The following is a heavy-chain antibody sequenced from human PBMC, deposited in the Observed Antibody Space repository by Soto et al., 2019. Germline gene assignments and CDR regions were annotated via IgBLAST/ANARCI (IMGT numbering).Heavy chain of an antibody. CDR1: GGSISSSSYY. D-gene: IGHD6-13*01. CDR2: IYYSGST. V-gene: IGHV4-39*01. J-gene: IGHJ4*02. Sequence: QLQLQESGPGVVKPSETLSLTCTVSGGSISSSSYYWGWIRQPPGKGLEWIGSIYYSGSTYYNPSLKSRVTISVDTSKNQFSLKLSSVTAADTAVYYCARRYRSQQLVGWGQGTLVTVSS. CDR3: ARRYRSQQLVG.